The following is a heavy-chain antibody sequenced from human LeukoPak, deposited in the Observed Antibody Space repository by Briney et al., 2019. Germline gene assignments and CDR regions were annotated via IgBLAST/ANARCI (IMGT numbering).Heavy chain of an antibody. Sequence: SVKVSCKASGGTFSSYAISWVRQAPGQGLEWMGGIIPIFGTANYAQKFQGRVTITADESTSTAYMELSSLRSEDTAVYYCARDGNYYDSSGYRLWGQGTLVTVSS. CDR2: IIPIFGTA. V-gene: IGHV1-69*01. CDR3: ARDGNYYDSSGYRL. D-gene: IGHD3-22*01. J-gene: IGHJ4*02. CDR1: GGTFSSYA.